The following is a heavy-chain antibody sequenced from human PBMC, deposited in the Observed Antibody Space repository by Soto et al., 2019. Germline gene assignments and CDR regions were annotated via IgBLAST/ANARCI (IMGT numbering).Heavy chain of an antibody. Sequence: SETLSLTCTVSGGSISSGDYYWSWIRQPPGKGLEWIGYIYYSGSTYYNPSLKSRLTISVDTSKNQFSLSLRSVTAADTAVYYCASHRTFWPFYYWGQGTVVTVSS. CDR1: GGSISSGDYY. CDR3: ASHRTFWPFYY. J-gene: IGHJ4*02. V-gene: IGHV4-30-4*01. D-gene: IGHD2-8*01. CDR2: IYYSGST.